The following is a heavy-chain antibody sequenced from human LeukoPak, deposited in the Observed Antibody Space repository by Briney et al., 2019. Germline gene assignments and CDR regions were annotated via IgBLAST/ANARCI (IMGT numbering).Heavy chain of an antibody. CDR2: INGDGTNT. J-gene: IGHJ4*02. CDR3: AREGIWSLDS. Sequence: GGSLRLSCAASGFTFSSHWMHWVRQAPGKGLAWVSRINGDGTNTPYVDSVKGRFTVSRDNVKNTLYLQMNSLRAEDTAVYYCAREGIWSLDSWGQGTLVTVSS. CDR1: GFTFSSHW. V-gene: IGHV3-74*01. D-gene: IGHD2-15*01.